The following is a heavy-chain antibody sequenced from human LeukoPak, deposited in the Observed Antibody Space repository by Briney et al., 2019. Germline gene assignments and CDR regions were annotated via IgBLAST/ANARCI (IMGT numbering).Heavy chain of an antibody. J-gene: IGHJ5*02. CDR2: ISAYNGNT. V-gene: IGHV1-18*01. Sequence: ASVKVSCKASGYTFTSYGISWVRQAPGQGLEWMEWISAYNGNTNYAQKLQGRVTMTTDTSTSTAYMELRSLRSDDTAVYYCARAGTVWFGELLSWFDPWGQGTLVTVSS. CDR3: ARAGTVWFGELLSWFDP. D-gene: IGHD3-10*01. CDR1: GYTFTSYG.